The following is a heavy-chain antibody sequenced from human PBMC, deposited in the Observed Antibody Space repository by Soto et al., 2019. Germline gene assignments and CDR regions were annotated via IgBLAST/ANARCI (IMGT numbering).Heavy chain of an antibody. CDR1: GFTFSNYG. Sequence: GGSLRISCADSGFTFSNYGMNWVRQAPGKGLEWVAAISYDGSNKYYADSVEGRFTISRDNSKSTVYLQMNSLRAEDTAIYYCAKDTYYYDSSGYYVFDYWGQGALVTVSS. CDR3: AKDTYYYDSSGYYVFDY. D-gene: IGHD3-22*01. CDR2: ISYDGSNK. V-gene: IGHV3-30*18. J-gene: IGHJ4*02.